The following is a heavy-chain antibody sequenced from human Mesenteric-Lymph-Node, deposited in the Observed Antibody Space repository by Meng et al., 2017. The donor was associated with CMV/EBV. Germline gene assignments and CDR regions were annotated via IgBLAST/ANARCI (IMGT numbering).Heavy chain of an antibody. CDR3: ARPPSLWDYGNNDPFNI. D-gene: IGHD4/OR15-4a*01. CDR2: INSDGSST. V-gene: IGHV3-74*01. Sequence: GESLKISCAASGFTFDDYGMSWVRQAPGKGLEWVSRINSDGSSTSYADSVKGRFTISRDNAKNTLYLQMNSLRAEDTALYYCARPPSLWDYGNNDPFNIWGQGTLVTVSS. CDR1: GFTFDDYG. J-gene: IGHJ4*02.